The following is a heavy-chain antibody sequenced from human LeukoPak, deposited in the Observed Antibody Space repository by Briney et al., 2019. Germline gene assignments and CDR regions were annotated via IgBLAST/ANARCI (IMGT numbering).Heavy chain of an antibody. Sequence: ASVKVSCKASGHTFTSYYMHWVRQAPGQGLEWMGIINPSGGSTSYAQKFQGRVTMTRDTSTSTVYMELSSLRSEDTAVYYCARVAVPRTFDYWGQGTLVTVSS. CDR2: INPSGGST. V-gene: IGHV1-46*03. J-gene: IGHJ4*02. CDR3: ARVAVPRTFDY. CDR1: GHTFTSYY. D-gene: IGHD6-19*01.